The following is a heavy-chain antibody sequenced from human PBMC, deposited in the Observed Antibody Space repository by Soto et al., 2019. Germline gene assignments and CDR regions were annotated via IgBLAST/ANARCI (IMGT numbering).Heavy chain of an antibody. J-gene: IGHJ6*02. Sequence: SETLSLTCTVSGGSISSSSYYWGWIRQPPGKGLEWIGSIYYSGSTYYNPSLKSRVTISVDTSKNQFSLKLSSVTAADTAVYYCARTLGYCSSTSCRMHYYYYYGMAVWGQGTTVTVSS. CDR1: GGSISSSSYY. D-gene: IGHD2-2*01. V-gene: IGHV4-39*01. CDR3: ARTLGYCSSTSCRMHYYYYYGMAV. CDR2: IYYSGST.